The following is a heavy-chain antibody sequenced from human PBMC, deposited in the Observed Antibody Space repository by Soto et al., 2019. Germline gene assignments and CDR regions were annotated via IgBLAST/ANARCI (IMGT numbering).Heavy chain of an antibody. Sequence: EVQLVESGGGLVQTGGSLRLSCAASGFTFSRDWMHWVRQAPGKGLVWVSHLNRDGSSTSYADSVNDRFTISRDNARNTLFLQMNSLRAEDTAVYYCARGLKWGLFDYWGQGTLVTVSS. CDR2: LNRDGSST. V-gene: IGHV3-74*01. CDR1: GFTFSRDW. J-gene: IGHJ4*02. D-gene: IGHD4-4*01. CDR3: ARGLKWGLFDY.